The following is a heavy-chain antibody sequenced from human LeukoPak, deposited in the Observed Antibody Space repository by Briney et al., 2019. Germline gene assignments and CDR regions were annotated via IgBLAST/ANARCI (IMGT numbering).Heavy chain of an antibody. Sequence: PGGSLRLSCAAPGFTASSPYMIWFRQAPGKGLEWVSTIYSGGSTYYADSVKGRFTISRDNSKNTLYLQMNSLGAGDTAVYYCARETGESWGQGILVTVSS. CDR1: GFTASSPY. D-gene: IGHD1-26*01. CDR3: ARETGES. V-gene: IGHV3-66*01. J-gene: IGHJ5*02. CDR2: IYSGGST.